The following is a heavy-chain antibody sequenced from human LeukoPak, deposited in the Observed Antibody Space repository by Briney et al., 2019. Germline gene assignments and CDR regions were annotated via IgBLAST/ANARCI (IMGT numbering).Heavy chain of an antibody. D-gene: IGHD2-15*01. CDR1: GYTFTGYY. J-gene: IGHJ4*02. CDR2: INPNSGGT. Sequence: ASVKDSCKASGYTFTGYYMHWVRQAPGQGLEWMGWINPNSGGTNYAQKFQGWVTMTRDTSISTAYMELSRLRSDGTAVYYCARGDYCSGGSCYGYYFDYWGQGTLVTVSS. CDR3: ARGDYCSGGSCYGYYFDY. V-gene: IGHV1-2*04.